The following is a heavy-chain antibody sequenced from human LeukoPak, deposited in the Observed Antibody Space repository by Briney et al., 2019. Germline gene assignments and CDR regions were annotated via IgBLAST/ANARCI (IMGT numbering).Heavy chain of an antibody. D-gene: IGHD6-13*01. J-gene: IGHJ6*03. V-gene: IGHV4-59*02. CDR3: ARVYSSSWYYYYYYMDV. CDR2: IYYTGSS. CDR1: GGSVSDYY. Sequence: SETLSLTCTVSGGSVSDYYWSWIRQTPGKGLEWIGYIYYTGSSSYNPSLGSRVTISADTSKNQFSLKLSSVTAADTAVYYCARVYSSSWYYYYYYMDVWGKGTTVTVSS.